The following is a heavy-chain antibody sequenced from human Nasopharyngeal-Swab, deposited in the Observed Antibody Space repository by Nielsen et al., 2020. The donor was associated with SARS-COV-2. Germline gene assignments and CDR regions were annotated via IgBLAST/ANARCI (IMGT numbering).Heavy chain of an antibody. CDR3: ARVAPLGPAMATAHFDY. V-gene: IGHV1-69*13. CDR2: IVPIFGTA. D-gene: IGHD5-18*01. J-gene: IGHJ4*02. CDR1: GGTFSSYA. Sequence: SVKVSCKASGGTFSSYAISWVRQAPGQGLEWMGGIVPIFGTANYAQKFQGRVTITADESTSTAYMELSSLRSEDTAVYYCARVAPLGPAMATAHFDYWGQGTLVTVSS.